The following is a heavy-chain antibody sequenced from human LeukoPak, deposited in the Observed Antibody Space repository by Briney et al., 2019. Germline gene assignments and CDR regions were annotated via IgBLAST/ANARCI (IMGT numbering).Heavy chain of an antibody. V-gene: IGHV3-30*02. CDR2: IRYDGSNK. Sequence: GGSLRLSCEDSGFTFRSYEMNWVRQAPGKGLEWVAFIRYDGSNKYYADSVKGRFTISRDNSKNTLYLQMNSLRAEDTAVYYCAKDDILTGYYTFDYWGQGTLVTVSS. D-gene: IGHD3-9*01. J-gene: IGHJ4*02. CDR3: AKDDILTGYYTFDY. CDR1: GFTFRSYE.